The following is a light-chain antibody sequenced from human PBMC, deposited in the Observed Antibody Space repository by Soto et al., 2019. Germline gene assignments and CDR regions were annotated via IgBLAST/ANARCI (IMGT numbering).Light chain of an antibody. CDR2: GAS. J-gene: IGKJ1*01. Sequence: EIVLTQSPGTLSLSPGERATLSCRASLSFSSSYLAWYQQKLGQAPRLLIYGASSRATGIPDRFSGSGSGTDFTLTISRLEPEDFAVYYCQQYGSSPPTFGQGTKVDIK. CDR3: QQYGSSPPT. V-gene: IGKV3-20*01. CDR1: LSFSSSY.